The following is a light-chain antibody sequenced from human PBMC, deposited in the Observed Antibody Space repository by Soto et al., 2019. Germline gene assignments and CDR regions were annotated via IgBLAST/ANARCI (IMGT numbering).Light chain of an antibody. V-gene: IGKV3-20*01. CDR2: GAS. Sequence: PGERATLSCRASQSVGSNYLAWYQQKPGQAPRLLIYGASSRATGIPDRFSGGGSGTDFTLTISRLEPEDFAVYYCQQYNYSPWTYDQGTKVEIK. CDR3: QQYNYSPWT. CDR1: QSVGSNY. J-gene: IGKJ1*01.